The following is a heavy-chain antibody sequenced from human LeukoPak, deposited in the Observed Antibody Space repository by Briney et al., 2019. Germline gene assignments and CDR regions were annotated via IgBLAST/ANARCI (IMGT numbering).Heavy chain of an antibody. CDR1: GGSFSGYY. CDR2: INHSGST. V-gene: IGHV4-34*01. CDR3: ASIVPAAIPY. J-gene: IGHJ4*02. D-gene: IGHD2-2*01. Sequence: SEXXSLTCAVYGGSFSGYYWSWIRQPPGKGLEWIGEINHSGSTNYNPSLKSRVTISVDTSKNQFSLKLSSVTAADTAVYYCASIVPAAIPYWGQGTLVTVSS.